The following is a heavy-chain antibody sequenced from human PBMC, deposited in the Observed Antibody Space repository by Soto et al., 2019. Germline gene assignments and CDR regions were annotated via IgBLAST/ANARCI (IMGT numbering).Heavy chain of an antibody. CDR1: GFTFDDYT. J-gene: IGHJ4*02. Sequence: GGSLRLSCAASGFTFDDYTMQWVRQAPGKGLEWVSLISWDGGITYYADSVKGRFTISRDNSKNSLYLQMNSLTTEDTALYYCAKAGAYNYGSYFDYWGQGTPVTVSS. V-gene: IGHV3-43*01. CDR2: ISWDGGIT. CDR3: AKAGAYNYGSYFDY. D-gene: IGHD5-18*01.